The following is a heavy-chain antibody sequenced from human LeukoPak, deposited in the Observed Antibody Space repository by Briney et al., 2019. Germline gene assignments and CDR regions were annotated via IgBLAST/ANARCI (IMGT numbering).Heavy chain of an antibody. D-gene: IGHD2-2*01. CDR3: AKAYCSSTSCYSNWFDP. Sequence: GKXLXXXAXISYDGSNKYYADSVKGRFTISRDNSKNTLYLQMNSLRAEDTAVYYCAKAYCSSTSCYSNWFDPWGQGTLVTVSS. V-gene: IGHV3-30*18. J-gene: IGHJ5*02. CDR2: ISYDGSNK.